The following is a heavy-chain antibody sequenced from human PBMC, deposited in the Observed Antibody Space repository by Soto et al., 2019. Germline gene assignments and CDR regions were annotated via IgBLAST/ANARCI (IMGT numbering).Heavy chain of an antibody. J-gene: IGHJ4*02. CDR1: GFSITDYD. D-gene: IGHD3-10*01. Sequence: QAQVLESGGGVVQPGRSLRLSCAASGFSITDYDMHWVRQAPGKGLEWVAMISYDGGTKYYVDSVKGRFTISRDTSKNTIYLQMSSLRGDDTAVYYCTNQYTYNTYWGRGTRVTVSS. CDR3: TNQYTYNTY. V-gene: IGHV3-30*18. CDR2: ISYDGGTK.